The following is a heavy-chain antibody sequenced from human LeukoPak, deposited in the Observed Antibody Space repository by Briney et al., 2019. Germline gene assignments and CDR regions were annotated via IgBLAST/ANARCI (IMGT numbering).Heavy chain of an antibody. CDR1: GGSINNYY. D-gene: IGHD3-22*01. V-gene: IGHV4-59*01. J-gene: IGHJ4*02. CDR2: IYYTGST. CDR3: ARHRGSGYPYFDY. Sequence: KPSETLSLTCTVSGGSINNYYWSWIRQPPGKGLEWIGYIYYTGSTNYNPSLKSRVTISVDTSKSRFSLKMSTLTAADTAVYYCARHRGSGYPYFDYWGQGTLVTVSS.